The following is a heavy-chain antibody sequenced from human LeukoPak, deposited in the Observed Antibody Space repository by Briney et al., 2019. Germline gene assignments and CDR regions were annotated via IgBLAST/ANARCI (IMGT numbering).Heavy chain of an antibody. J-gene: IGHJ3*02. D-gene: IGHD4-23*01. CDR3: ATLTGGDDAFDI. V-gene: IGHV4-39*07. CDR2: IYYSGST. Sequence: SETLSLTCTVSGGSISRSSYYWGWIRQTPGKGLEWIGSIYYSGSTYYNPSLKSRVSISVHTSKNQFSLKLRSVTAADTAVYYCATLTGGDDAFDIWGQGTMVTVSS. CDR1: GGSISRSSYY.